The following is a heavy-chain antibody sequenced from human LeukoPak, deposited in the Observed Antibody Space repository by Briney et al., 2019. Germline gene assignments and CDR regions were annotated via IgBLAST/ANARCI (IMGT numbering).Heavy chain of an antibody. V-gene: IGHV3-23*01. Sequence: GGSLRLSCAASGFTFSSYAMSWVRQAPGKGLEWVSAISGSGGSTYYADSVKGRFTISRDNSKNTLYLQMNSLRAEDTAVYYCAKVWGERPVPGITMVRGAAFDYWGQGTLVTVSS. D-gene: IGHD3-10*01. J-gene: IGHJ4*02. CDR3: AKVWGERPVPGITMVRGAAFDY. CDR2: ISGSGGST. CDR1: GFTFSSYA.